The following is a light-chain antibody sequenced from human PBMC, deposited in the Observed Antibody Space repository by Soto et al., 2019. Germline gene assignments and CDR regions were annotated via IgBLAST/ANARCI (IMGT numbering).Light chain of an antibody. J-gene: IGKJ1*01. CDR2: NAS. V-gene: IGKV1-39*01. CDR1: QSITTY. Sequence: DIQMTQSPSSLSASVGDRVTITCRPSQSITTYLNWYQQKPGKAPKLLIYNASSLKSGVPSRFSGSGSGTDFTLTISSLQPEDFATYYCQQGYSNPRLFGQGTKVEIK. CDR3: QQGYSNPRL.